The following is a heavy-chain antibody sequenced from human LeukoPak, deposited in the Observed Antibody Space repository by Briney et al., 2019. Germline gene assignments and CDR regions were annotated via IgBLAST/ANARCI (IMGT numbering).Heavy chain of an antibody. CDR3: ARQVMVRVDY. J-gene: IGHJ4*02. CDR1: GDSISSGDYY. Sequence: SETLSLTCTVSGDSISSGDYYWSWIRQPPGKGLEWIGYIYYSGSTYYNPSLKSRVTISVDTSKNQFSLKLSSVTAADTAVYYCARQVMVRVDYWGQGTLVTVSS. D-gene: IGHD3-10*01. CDR2: IYYSGST. V-gene: IGHV4-30-4*01.